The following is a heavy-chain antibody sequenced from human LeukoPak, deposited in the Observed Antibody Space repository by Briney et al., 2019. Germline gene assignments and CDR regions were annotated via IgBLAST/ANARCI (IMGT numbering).Heavy chain of an antibody. CDR2: IYYSGST. D-gene: IGHD6-6*01. J-gene: IGHJ4*02. CDR1: GGSISSYY. CDR3: ARVNSDSSSSFDY. Sequence: SQTLSLTCTVSGGSISSYYWSWIRQPPGKGLEWIGYIYYSGSTNYNPSLKSRVTISVDTSKNQFSPKLSSVTAADTAVYYCARVNSDSSSSFDYWGQGTLVTVSS. V-gene: IGHV4-59*01.